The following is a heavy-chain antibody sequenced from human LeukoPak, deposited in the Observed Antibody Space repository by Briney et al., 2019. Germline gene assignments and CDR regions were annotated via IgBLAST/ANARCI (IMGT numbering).Heavy chain of an antibody. CDR2: ISGSGDRT. D-gene: IGHD3-22*01. V-gene: IGHV3-23*01. CDR3: AKDLSPFGSSGYSGFFQH. J-gene: IGHJ1*01. Sequence: GGSLRLSCAASGFTFSTYAMGWVRQPAGKGLEWVSTISGSGDRTYYADSVKGRSTISRDNSKNTVYLQMNCLRAEDTAVYFCAKDLSPFGSSGYSGFFQHWGQGTLVTVSS. CDR1: GFTFSTYA.